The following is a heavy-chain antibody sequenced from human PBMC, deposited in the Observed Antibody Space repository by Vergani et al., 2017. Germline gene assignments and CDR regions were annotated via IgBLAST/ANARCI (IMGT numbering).Heavy chain of an antibody. J-gene: IGHJ4*02. CDR2: IIPIFGTA. Sequence: QVQLVQSGAEVKKPGSSVKVSCKASGGTFSSYAISWVRQAPGQGLEWMGGIIPIFGTANYAQKFQGRVTITADESTSTAYMELSSLRSEDTAVYYCASKKSGDFWSGYYLPLDYWGQGTLVTVSS. D-gene: IGHD3-3*01. V-gene: IGHV1-69*01. CDR3: ASKKSGDFWSGYYLPLDY. CDR1: GGTFSSYA.